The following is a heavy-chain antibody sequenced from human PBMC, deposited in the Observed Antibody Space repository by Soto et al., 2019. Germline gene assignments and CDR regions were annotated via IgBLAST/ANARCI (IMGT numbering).Heavy chain of an antibody. CDR2: IYYSGST. CDR1: GGSISSGGYY. D-gene: IGHD3-10*01. J-gene: IGHJ4*02. Sequence: PSESLSLTCTVSGGSISSGGYYWSWIRQHPGKGLEWIGYIYYSGSTYYNPSLKSRVTISVDTSKNQFSLKLSSVTAADTAVYYCARDLRGPFDYWGQGTLVTVSS. V-gene: IGHV4-31*03. CDR3: ARDLRGPFDY.